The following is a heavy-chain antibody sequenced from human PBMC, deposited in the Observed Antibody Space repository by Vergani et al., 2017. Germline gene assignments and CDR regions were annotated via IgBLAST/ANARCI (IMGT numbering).Heavy chain of an antibody. CDR1: GFTFSSYS. Sequence: EVQLVESGGGLVQPGGSLRLSCAASGFTFSSYSMNWVRQATGKGLEWVSYISSSSSTIYYADSVKGRFTISRDNAKNSLYLQMNSLRAEDTAVYYCARDWSIAAAGSAFDIWGQGTMVTVSS. CDR3: ARDWSIAAAGSAFDI. CDR2: ISSSSSTI. J-gene: IGHJ3*02. D-gene: IGHD6-13*01. V-gene: IGHV3-48*01.